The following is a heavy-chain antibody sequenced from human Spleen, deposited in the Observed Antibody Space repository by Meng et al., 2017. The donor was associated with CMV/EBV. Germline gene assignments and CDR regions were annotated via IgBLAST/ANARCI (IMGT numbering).Heavy chain of an antibody. CDR1: GFTFSSYG. J-gene: IGHJ4*02. D-gene: IGHD2-2*01. CDR3: AKDEGIVVVPPLY. CDR2: IRYDGSNK. Sequence: GGSLRLSCAASGFTFSSYGMHWVRQAPGKGLEWVAFIRYDGSNKYYADSVKGRFTISRDNSKNTLYLQMNSLRAEDTAVYYCAKDEGIVVVPPLYWGQGTLVTVSS. V-gene: IGHV3-30*02.